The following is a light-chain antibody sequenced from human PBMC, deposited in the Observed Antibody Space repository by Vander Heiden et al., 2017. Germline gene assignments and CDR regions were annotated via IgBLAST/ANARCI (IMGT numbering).Light chain of an antibody. CDR2: GAS. CDR3: QHYDNWPPFT. Sequence: VMTQSPATLSVSPGERATLSCRASQSVYSNLAWYQQKPGQAPRLLIYGASTRATGIPVRFSGSGSGTEFTLTISSLQSEDFAVYYCQHYDNWPPFTFGQGTKLEIK. CDR1: QSVYSN. J-gene: IGKJ2*01. V-gene: IGKV3-15*01.